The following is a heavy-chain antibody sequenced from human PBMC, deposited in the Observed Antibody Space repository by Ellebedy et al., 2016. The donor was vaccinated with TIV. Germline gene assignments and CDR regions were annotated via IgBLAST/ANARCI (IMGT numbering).Heavy chain of an antibody. J-gene: IGHJ4*02. V-gene: IGHV4-59*01. D-gene: IGHD6-13*01. CDR1: GGSINSYY. CDR2: IYYSGST. CDR3: ARLGVIAAAGASDY. Sequence: MPSETLSLTCTVSGGSINSYYWSWIRQPPGKGLEWIGYIYYSGSTNYNPSLKSRVTISVDTSKNQFSLKLSSVTAADTAVYYCARLGVIAAAGASDYWGQGTLVIVSS.